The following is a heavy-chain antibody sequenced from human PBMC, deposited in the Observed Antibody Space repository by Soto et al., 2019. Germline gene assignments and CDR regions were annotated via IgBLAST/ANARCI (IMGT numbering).Heavy chain of an antibody. V-gene: IGHV4-34*01. CDR2: INESGST. J-gene: IGHJ4*02. D-gene: IGHD1-1*01. CDR3: ARGSGIVALPGELEDVNYDY. Sequence: QVQLQQWGAGLVKPSETLSLSCAVYGQSFSGHSWAWIRQPPGKGLEWIGEINESGSTYYNPSLKSRLTISTDTSKNQFSLELSSVSAADTAAYFCARGSGIVALPGELEDVNYDYWGQGTLVNVSS. CDR1: GQSFSGHS.